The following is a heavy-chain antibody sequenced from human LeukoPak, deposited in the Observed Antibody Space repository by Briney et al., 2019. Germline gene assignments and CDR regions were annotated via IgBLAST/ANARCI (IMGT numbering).Heavy chain of an antibody. CDR1: GFTFSTNY. J-gene: IGHJ4*02. CDR2: IYSGGSP. Sequence: GGSLRLSCVASGFTFSTNYMIWVRQAPGKELEWVSVIYSGGSPYYADSVKGRFTISRDNSKNTLYLQMNSLRAEDTAVYYCARDLNYYDSSGYGHWGQGTLVTVSS. D-gene: IGHD3-22*01. CDR3: ARDLNYYDSSGYGH. V-gene: IGHV3-53*01.